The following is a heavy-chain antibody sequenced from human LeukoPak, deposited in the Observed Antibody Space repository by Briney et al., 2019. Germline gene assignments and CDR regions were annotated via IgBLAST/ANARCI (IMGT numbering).Heavy chain of an antibody. J-gene: IGHJ4*02. CDR3: ARGGYGEIDY. Sequence: EWVANIKQDGSEKYYVDSVKGRFTISRDNAKNSLYLQMNSLRAEDTAVYYCARGGYGEIDYWGQGTLVTVSS. D-gene: IGHD4/OR15-4a*01. CDR2: IKQDGSEK. V-gene: IGHV3-7*01.